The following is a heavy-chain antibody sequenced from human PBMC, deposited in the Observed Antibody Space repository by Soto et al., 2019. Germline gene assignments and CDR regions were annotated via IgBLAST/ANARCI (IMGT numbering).Heavy chain of an antibody. CDR2: ISSSSSTI. CDR1: GFTFSSYS. D-gene: IGHD1-26*01. Sequence: EVQLVESGGGLVQPGGSLRLSCAASGFTFSSYSMNWVRQAPGKGLEWVSYISSSSSTIYYADSVKGRFTISRDNAKNSLYLQMNRLRDEDTAVYYCARSGSYYQECFDYGGQGTLVTVSS. J-gene: IGHJ4*02. CDR3: ARSGSYYQECFDY. V-gene: IGHV3-48*02.